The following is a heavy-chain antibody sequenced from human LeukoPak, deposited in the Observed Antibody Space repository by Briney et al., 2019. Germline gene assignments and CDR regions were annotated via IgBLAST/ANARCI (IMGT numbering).Heavy chain of an antibody. CDR3: ARDHQPQWELLGY. J-gene: IGHJ4*02. CDR2: MSYDGSNK. V-gene: IGHV3-30-3*01. D-gene: IGHD1-26*01. Sequence: GGSLRLSCAASGFTFSSYAMHWVRQAPGKGLEWVAVMSYDGSNKYYADSVKGRFTISRDNSKNTLYLQMNSLRAEDTAVYYCARDHQPQWELLGYWGQGTLVTVSS. CDR1: GFTFSSYA.